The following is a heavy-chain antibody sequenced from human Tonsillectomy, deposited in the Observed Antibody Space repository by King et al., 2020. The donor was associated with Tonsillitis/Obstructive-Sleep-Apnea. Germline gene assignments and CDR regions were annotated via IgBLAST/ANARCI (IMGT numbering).Heavy chain of an antibody. D-gene: IGHD2-2*01. CDR2: IYPGDSDT. J-gene: IGHJ4*02. Sequence: VQLVESGAEVKKPGESLKISCKGSGYSFTSYWIGWVRQMPGKGLEWMGIIYPGDSDTRYSPSFQGQVTISADKSISTAYLQWSSLKASDTAMYYCARYRQLGYFSSTSCPFDYWGQGTLVTVSS. CDR1: GYSFTSYW. CDR3: ARYRQLGYFSSTSCPFDY. V-gene: IGHV5-51*03.